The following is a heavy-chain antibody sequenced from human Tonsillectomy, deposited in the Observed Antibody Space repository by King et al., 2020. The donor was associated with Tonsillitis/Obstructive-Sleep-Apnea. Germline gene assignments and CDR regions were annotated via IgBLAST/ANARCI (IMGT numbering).Heavy chain of an antibody. J-gene: IGHJ5*02. CDR2: VNHSGST. CDR1: GGSFSDYY. Sequence: VQLQQWGAGLLKPSETLSLTCAVYGGSFSDYYWSWIRQPPGKGLEWIGKVNHSGSTSYNRALKSRVTISVDMSTNQFSLKLRSVTAADTAVYYCARGDFGGYGGRTIWFDPWGQGTLVTVSS. CDR3: ARGDFGGYGGRTIWFDP. V-gene: IGHV4-34*01. D-gene: IGHD5-12*01.